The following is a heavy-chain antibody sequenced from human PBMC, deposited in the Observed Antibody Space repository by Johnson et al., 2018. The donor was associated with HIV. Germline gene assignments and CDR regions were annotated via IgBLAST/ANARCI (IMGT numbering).Heavy chain of an antibody. D-gene: IGHD3-22*01. CDR3: AKDYPWGITMIVVDFGAFDI. CDR1: GFTFSSYD. V-gene: IGHV3-23*04. Sequence: VQLVESGGGLVQPGGSLRLSCAASGFTFSSYDMHWVRQATGKGLVWVSAISGSGGSTYYVDSVKGRFTIPRDNSKNTLYLQMNSLRAEDTAVYYCAKDYPWGITMIVVDFGAFDIWGQGTMVTVSS. CDR2: ISGSGGST. J-gene: IGHJ3*02.